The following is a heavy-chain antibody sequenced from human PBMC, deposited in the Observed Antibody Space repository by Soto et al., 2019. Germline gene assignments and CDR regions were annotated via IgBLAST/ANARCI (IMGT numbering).Heavy chain of an antibody. V-gene: IGHV3-23*01. Sequence: EVQLLESGGGLVQPGGSLRLSCAASGFTFSSYAMSWVRQAPGKGLEWVSAISGSGGSTYYADSVKGRFTISRDNSKNTLYLQMNSLRAEDTAVYYCAKDLPGIAAAGKRRHYYYYYMDVWGKGTTVTVSS. D-gene: IGHD6-13*01. CDR2: ISGSGGST. J-gene: IGHJ6*03. CDR1: GFTFSSYA. CDR3: AKDLPGIAAAGKRRHYYYYYMDV.